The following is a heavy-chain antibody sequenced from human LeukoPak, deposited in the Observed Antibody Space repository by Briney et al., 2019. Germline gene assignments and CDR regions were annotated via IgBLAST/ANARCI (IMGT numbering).Heavy chain of an antibody. D-gene: IGHD1-26*01. J-gene: IGHJ4*02. CDR3: ARVSVGALDY. Sequence: GGSLRLSCAASGFTFSSYAMHWVRQAPGKGLEWVAVISYGGSNKYYADSVKGRFTISRDNSKNTPYLQMNSLRAEDTAVYYCARVSVGALDYWGQGTLVTVSS. V-gene: IGHV3-30-3*01. CDR1: GFTFSSYA. CDR2: ISYGGSNK.